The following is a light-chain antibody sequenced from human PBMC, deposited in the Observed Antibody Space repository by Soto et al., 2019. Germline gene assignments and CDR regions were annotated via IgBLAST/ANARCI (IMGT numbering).Light chain of an antibody. CDR1: QGISKY. CDR2: AAS. Sequence: DIQMTQSPSSLSASVGDRVTITCRASQGISKYLAWYQQKPGKVPKLLVYAASTLQSGVPCRFSGSGSGTDLTLTISRLQHEDVANYYWQKYNCAPWTFGQGTKVEIE. CDR3: QKYNCAPWT. J-gene: IGKJ1*01. V-gene: IGKV1-27*01.